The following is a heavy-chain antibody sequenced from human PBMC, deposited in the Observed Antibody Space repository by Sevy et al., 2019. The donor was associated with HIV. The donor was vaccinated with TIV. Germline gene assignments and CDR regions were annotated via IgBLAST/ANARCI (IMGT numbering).Heavy chain of an antibody. J-gene: IGHJ4*02. CDR2: IYHSGST. Sequence: SETLSLTCAVSGYSISSGYYWGWIRQPPGKGLEWIGSIYHSGSTYYNPSLKSRVTISVDTSKNQFSLKLSSVTAAATAVYYWARLIDRSGEAIAVAGTRAQGVGFDYWGQGTLVTVSS. V-gene: IGHV4-38-2*01. D-gene: IGHD6-19*01. CDR1: GYSISSGYY. CDR3: ARLIDRSGEAIAVAGTRAQGVGFDY.